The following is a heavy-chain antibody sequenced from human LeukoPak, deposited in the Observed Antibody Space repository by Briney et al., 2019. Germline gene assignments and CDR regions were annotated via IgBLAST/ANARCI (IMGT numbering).Heavy chain of an antibody. CDR1: GGAISGYY. J-gene: IGHJ3*02. D-gene: IGHD3-22*01. CDR3: ARKLVYYDSSGYSHDALDI. V-gene: IGHV4-59*01. CDR2: IHYTGST. Sequence: SETLSLPGCVSGGAISGYYWPWIRQPPGKGLEWMGYIHYTGSTNYNPSLKSRVTILVDTSTNQFSLKLSSVTAADTAVYYCARKLVYYDSSGYSHDALDIWGQGTMVTVSS.